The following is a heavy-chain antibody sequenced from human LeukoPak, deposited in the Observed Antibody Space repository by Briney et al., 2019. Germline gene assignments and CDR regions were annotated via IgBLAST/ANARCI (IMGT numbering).Heavy chain of an antibody. CDR3: AKDLVRGIAAAGNVY. CDR1: GFTFSNYW. CDR2: IRYDGSNK. D-gene: IGHD6-13*01. V-gene: IGHV3-30*02. Sequence: PGGSLRLSCAASGFTFSNYWMHWVRQAPGKGLEWVAFIRYDGSNKYYADSVKGRFTISRDNSKNTLYLQMNSLRAEDTAVYYCAKDLVRGIAAAGNVYWGQGTLVTVSS. J-gene: IGHJ4*02.